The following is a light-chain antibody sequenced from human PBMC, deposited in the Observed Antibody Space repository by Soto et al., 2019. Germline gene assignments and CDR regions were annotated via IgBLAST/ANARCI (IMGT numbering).Light chain of an antibody. CDR2: GNS. CDR3: QSYDSSLSSLV. V-gene: IGLV1-40*01. J-gene: IGLJ1*01. Sequence: QSVLTQPPSVSGAPGQRVTISCTGSSSNIGAGYDVHWYQQLPGTAPKLLIYGNSNRPSGVPDRFSGSKSGTSASLAITGLQAEDEADYCYQSYDSSLSSLVFGTGTKRTVL. CDR1: SSNIGAGYD.